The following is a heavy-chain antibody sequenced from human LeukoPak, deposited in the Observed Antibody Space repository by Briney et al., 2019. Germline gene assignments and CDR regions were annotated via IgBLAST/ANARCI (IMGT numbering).Heavy chain of an antibody. CDR2: IYYSGST. CDR1: GYSITSGYY. Sequence: SETLSLTCTVSGYSITSGYYWGWIRQPPGKGLEWIGSIYYSGSTYYSPSLKSRVTISVDTSENQFSLKLNSVTAADTAVYYCARDRGSYRFDYWGQGTLVTVSS. D-gene: IGHD1-26*01. CDR3: ARDRGSYRFDY. J-gene: IGHJ4*02. V-gene: IGHV4-38-2*02.